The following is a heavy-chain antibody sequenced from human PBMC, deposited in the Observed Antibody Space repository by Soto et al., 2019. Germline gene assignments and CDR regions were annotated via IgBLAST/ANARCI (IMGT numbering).Heavy chain of an antibody. Sequence: QVQLVQSGAEVKKPGSSVKVSCKASGGIFSTYAISWLRQAPGQGLEWMGGIIPLFGTPNYAQRFQGRVTITADESTSTAYMELSRLRSADTAVYYCARDRDDYGSGNYYNRIDFWGQGNLVTVSS. CDR2: IIPLFGTP. CDR1: GGIFSTYA. V-gene: IGHV1-69*01. J-gene: IGHJ4*02. CDR3: ARDRDDYGSGNYYNRIDF. D-gene: IGHD3-10*01.